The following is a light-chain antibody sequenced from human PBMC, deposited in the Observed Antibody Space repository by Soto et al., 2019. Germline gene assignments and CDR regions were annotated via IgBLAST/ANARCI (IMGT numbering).Light chain of an antibody. CDR1: QSVSSSH. V-gene: IGKV3-20*01. Sequence: EIGSTQSPSTLSLSPGERATLSCRASQSVSSSHLAWYQHKPGQAPRLLIYAASSRATGSPDRFSGGGSGTDFTLTISRLEPEDFAVYYCQQYNNWPPITFGQGTRLEIK. J-gene: IGKJ5*01. CDR2: AAS. CDR3: QQYNNWPPIT.